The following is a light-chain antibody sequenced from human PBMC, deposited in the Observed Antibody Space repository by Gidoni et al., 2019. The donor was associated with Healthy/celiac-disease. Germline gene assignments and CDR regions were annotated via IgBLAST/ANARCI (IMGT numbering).Light chain of an antibody. CDR2: KDR. CDR3: QSADSSGTYHVV. CDR1: ALPKQY. V-gene: IGLV3-25*03. Sequence: SYELTQPPSVSVSPGQTARITCSGDALPKQYAYWYQQKQGQAPVLVIYKDRERPSGIPERFSGSSSGITVTLTISGVQAEDEADYYCQSADSSGTYHVVFGGGTKLTVL. J-gene: IGLJ2*01.